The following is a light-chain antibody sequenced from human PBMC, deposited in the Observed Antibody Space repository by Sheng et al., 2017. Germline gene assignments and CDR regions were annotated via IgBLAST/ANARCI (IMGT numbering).Light chain of an antibody. J-gene: IGKJ5*01. Sequence: DIQMTQSPSSLSASVGDRVTITCRASQSISSYLNWYQQKPGKAPKLLIYTASSLQRGVPSRFSGSGSGTDFTLSISSLQPDDFATYYCQQYDKYPTFGQGTRVEIK. CDR1: QSISSY. CDR3: QQYDKYPT. CDR2: TAS. V-gene: IGKV1-39*01.